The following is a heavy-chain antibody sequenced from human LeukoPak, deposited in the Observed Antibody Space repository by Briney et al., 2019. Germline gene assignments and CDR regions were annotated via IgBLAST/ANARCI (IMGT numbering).Heavy chain of an antibody. V-gene: IGHV5-51*01. D-gene: IGHD5-12*01. CDR2: IYPGDSDT. Sequence: RPGEPLKISCKGSGYSFTSYWIGWVRQMPGKGLEWMGIIYPGDSDTRYSPSFQGQVTISADKSLSTAYLQWSSLKASDTAMYYCASHQTNSGYDNFDYWGQGTLVTVSS. CDR1: GYSFTSYW. J-gene: IGHJ4*02. CDR3: ASHQTNSGYDNFDY.